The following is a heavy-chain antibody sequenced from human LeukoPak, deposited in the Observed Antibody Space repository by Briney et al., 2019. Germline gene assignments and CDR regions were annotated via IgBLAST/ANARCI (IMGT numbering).Heavy chain of an antibody. J-gene: IGHJ1*01. Sequence: GESLKIPCKGSGYRFTSYWIGWVRRIPGKGLEWMGSIYPGDSDTRYSPSFQGQVTISADKPTSTAYLQWSSLKDSDAAMYYCARVVGATLYFQRWGQGTLVTVSS. CDR2: IYPGDSDT. D-gene: IGHD1-26*01. CDR1: GYRFTSYW. V-gene: IGHV5-51*04. CDR3: ARVVGATLYFQR.